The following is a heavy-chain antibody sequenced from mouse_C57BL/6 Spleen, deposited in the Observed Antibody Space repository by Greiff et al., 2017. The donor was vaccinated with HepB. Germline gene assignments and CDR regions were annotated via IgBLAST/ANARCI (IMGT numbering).Heavy chain of an antibody. CDR3: AREQLRPHYFDY. Sequence: EVQGVESGGGLVKPGGSLKLSCAASGFTFSSYAMSWVHQTPEKRLEWVATISDGGSYTYYPDNVKGRFTISRDNAKNNLYLQMSHLKSEDTAMYYCAREQLRPHYFDYWGQGTTLTVSS. D-gene: IGHD3-2*02. CDR1: GFTFSSYA. J-gene: IGHJ2*01. V-gene: IGHV5-4*01. CDR2: ISDGGSYT.